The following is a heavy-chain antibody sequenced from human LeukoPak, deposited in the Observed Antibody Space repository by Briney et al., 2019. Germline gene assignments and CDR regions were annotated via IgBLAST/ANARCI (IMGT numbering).Heavy chain of an antibody. CDR3: SGSDY. CDR2: IIPIFGTA. Sequence: EASVKVSFKGSGGTFSIYAISWVRQAPGQGLEWMGGIIPIFGTANYAQKFQGRVTITADESTSTAYMELSSLRSEDTAVYYCSGSDYWGQGTLVTVSS. J-gene: IGHJ4*02. V-gene: IGHV1-69*13. CDR1: GGTFSIYA.